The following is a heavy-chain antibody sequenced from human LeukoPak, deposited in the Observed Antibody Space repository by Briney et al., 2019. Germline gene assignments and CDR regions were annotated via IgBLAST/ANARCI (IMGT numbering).Heavy chain of an antibody. CDR1: GFIFSNYA. J-gene: IGHJ4*02. D-gene: IGHD3-16*01. CDR3: AKASWVSNVDAVL. V-gene: IGHV3-23*01. CDR2: LRGDGDT. Sequence: PGGSLRLACAASGFIFSNYAMSWVRQTPARGREWVSSLRGDGDTFYADFVKGRFTLSRDDSMNTVYLQLNTLRVEDTAIYYCAKASWVSNVDAVLWGQGTLVTVSS.